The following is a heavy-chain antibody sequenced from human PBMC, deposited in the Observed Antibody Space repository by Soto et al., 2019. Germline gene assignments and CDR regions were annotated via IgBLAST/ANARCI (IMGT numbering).Heavy chain of an antibody. CDR1: GGTFSSYA. D-gene: IGHD3-10*01. Sequence: SVQVSCKASGGTFSSYAISWVRQAPGQGLEWMGGIIPIFGTANYTQKFQGRVTITADESTSTAYMELSSLRSEDTAVYYCARDLHYYGSGSYYRDAFDIWGQGTMVTVSS. J-gene: IGHJ3*02. CDR3: ARDLHYYGSGSYYRDAFDI. V-gene: IGHV1-69*13. CDR2: IIPIFGTA.